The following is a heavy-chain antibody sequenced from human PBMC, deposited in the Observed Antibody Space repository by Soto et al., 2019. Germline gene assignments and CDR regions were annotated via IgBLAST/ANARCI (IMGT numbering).Heavy chain of an antibody. D-gene: IGHD3-3*01. V-gene: IGHV6-1*01. CDR3: AREDVWSGYSNYYYYGMDV. CDR1: GDSVSSNSAA. J-gene: IGHJ6*02. Sequence: SQTLSLTCAISGDSVSSNSAAWNWIRQTPSRGLEWLGRTYYRSKWYNDYAVSVKSRITINPDTSKNQFSLQLNSVTPEDTAVYYCAREDVWSGYSNYYYYGMDVWGQGTTVTVSS. CDR2: TYYRSKWYN.